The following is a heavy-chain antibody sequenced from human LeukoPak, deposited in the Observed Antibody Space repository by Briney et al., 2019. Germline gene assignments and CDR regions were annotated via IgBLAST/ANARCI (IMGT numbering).Heavy chain of an antibody. J-gene: IGHJ6*03. D-gene: IGHD1-26*01. CDR2: IISHGGNT. Sequence: GGSLRLSCAASGFSFSSYTMHWVRQAPGKGLEYVSAIISHGGNTHYTNSVKGRFTISRDNSQNTLYLQMGSLRPDDMAVYHCARVRMGATVSNYYYCSMDVWGKGTTVTVSS. CDR3: ARVRMGATVSNYYYCSMDV. CDR1: GFSFSSYT. V-gene: IGHV3-64*01.